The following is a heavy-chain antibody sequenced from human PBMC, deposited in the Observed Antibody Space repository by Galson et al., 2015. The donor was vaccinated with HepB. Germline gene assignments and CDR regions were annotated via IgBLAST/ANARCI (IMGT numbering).Heavy chain of an antibody. Sequence: SLRLSCAASGFTFSTYGMHWVRQAPGKGLEWVAVISYDGSNKYYADSVKGRFTISRDNSKNTLYLQLNSLRAEDTAVYYCAKERRELRNNWFDPWGQGTLVTVSS. V-gene: IGHV3-30*18. D-gene: IGHD1-26*01. J-gene: IGHJ5*02. CDR1: GFTFSTYG. CDR2: ISYDGSNK. CDR3: AKERRELRNNWFDP.